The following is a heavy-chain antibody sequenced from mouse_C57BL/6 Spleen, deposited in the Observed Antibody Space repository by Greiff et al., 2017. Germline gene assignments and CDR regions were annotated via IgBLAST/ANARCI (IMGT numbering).Heavy chain of an antibody. Sequence: QVQLKQPGAELVMPGASVKLSCKASGYTFTSYWMHWVKQRPGQGLEWIGAIDPSDSYTNYNRKFKGKSTLSVDKSSSTAYMQLRSLTSEDAEVYYCARTGIYDGNDLYAMDYWGQGTSVTVSS. D-gene: IGHD2-3*01. V-gene: IGHV1-69*01. CDR3: ARTGIYDGNDLYAMDY. J-gene: IGHJ4*01. CDR1: GYTFTSYW. CDR2: IDPSDSYT.